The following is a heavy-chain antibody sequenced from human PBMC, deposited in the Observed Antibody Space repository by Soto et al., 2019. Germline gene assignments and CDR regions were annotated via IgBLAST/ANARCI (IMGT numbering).Heavy chain of an antibody. CDR1: GFTFSSYA. CDR3: ARRGSGSDYDY. J-gene: IGHJ4*02. D-gene: IGHD1-26*01. CDR2: ISGSGGST. V-gene: IGHV3-23*01. Sequence: EVQLLESGGGLVQPGGSLRLSCAASGFTFSSYAMSWVRQAPGKGLEWVSAISGSGGSTYYADSVKGRFTISRDDSKNTLYLQMNSLRAEDTAVDYCARRGSGSDYDYWGQGTRVTVSS.